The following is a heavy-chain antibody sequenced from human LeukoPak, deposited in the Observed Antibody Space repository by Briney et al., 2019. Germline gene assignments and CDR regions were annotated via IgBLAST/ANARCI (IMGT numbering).Heavy chain of an antibody. J-gene: IGHJ4*02. Sequence: ASVKVSCKASGYTFTGYYMHWVRQAPGQGLEWMGWINPNSSGTNYAQKFQGRVTMTRDTSISTAYMELSRLRSDDTAVYYCARTGGVAAPRYNWGQGTLVTVSS. CDR2: INPNSSGT. V-gene: IGHV1-2*02. CDR1: GYTFTGYY. CDR3: ARTGGVAAPRYN. D-gene: IGHD6-13*01.